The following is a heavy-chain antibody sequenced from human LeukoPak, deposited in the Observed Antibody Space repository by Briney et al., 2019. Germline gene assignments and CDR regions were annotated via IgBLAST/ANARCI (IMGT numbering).Heavy chain of an antibody. V-gene: IGHV1-8*01. CDR2: MNPNSGNT. D-gene: IGHD5-12*01. CDR3: ARAKDIAGGPDY. Sequence: ASVKVSCKASGYTFTSYYINWVRQATGQGLEWMGWMNPNSGNTGYAQKFQGRVTMTRNTSISTAYMELSSLRSEDTAVYYCARAKDIAGGPDYWGQGTLVTVSS. J-gene: IGHJ4*02. CDR1: GYTFTSYY.